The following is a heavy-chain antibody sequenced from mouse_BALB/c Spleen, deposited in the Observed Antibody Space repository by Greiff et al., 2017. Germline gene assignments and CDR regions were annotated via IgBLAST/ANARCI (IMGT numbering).Heavy chain of an antibody. V-gene: IGHV5-9-3*01. Sequence: DVKLVESGEGLVKPGGSLKLSCAASGFTFSSYAMSWVRQTPEKRLEWVATISSGGSYTYYPDSVKGRFTISRDNAKNTLYLQMSSLRSEDTAMYYCARRLPFDYWGQGTTLTVSS. J-gene: IGHJ2*01. CDR2: ISSGGSYT. CDR1: GFTFSSYA. D-gene: IGHD2-2*01. CDR3: ARRLPFDY.